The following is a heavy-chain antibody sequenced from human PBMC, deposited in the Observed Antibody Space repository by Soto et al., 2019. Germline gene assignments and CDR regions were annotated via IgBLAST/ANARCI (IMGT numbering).Heavy chain of an antibody. CDR2: IYTGGGT. Sequence: EVQLVESGGCLVQPGGSLRLSCAASGLTVSTNPMSWVRQAPGKGLEWVSVIYTGGGTHYADSVNGRFTISRDNSKNTVNLQMNSLRPEDTAVYYCARDGFGHWGQGTLVTVSS. CDR1: GLTVSTNP. J-gene: IGHJ4*02. CDR3: ARDGFGH. V-gene: IGHV3-66*01.